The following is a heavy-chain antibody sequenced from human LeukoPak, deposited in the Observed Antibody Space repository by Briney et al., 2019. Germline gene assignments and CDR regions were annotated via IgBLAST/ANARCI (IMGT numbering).Heavy chain of an antibody. V-gene: IGHV4-4*07. CDR2: ISTSGST. CDR3: ARHGYYGSVTFDY. D-gene: IGHD3-10*01. Sequence: SETLSLTCTVSGGSLSSYYWSWIRQPAGKGLESIGHISTSGSTNYNPSLKSRVTMSVDTSKNQFSLKLSSVTAADTAVYYCARHGYYGSVTFDYWGQGTLVTVSS. CDR1: GGSLSSYY. J-gene: IGHJ4*02.